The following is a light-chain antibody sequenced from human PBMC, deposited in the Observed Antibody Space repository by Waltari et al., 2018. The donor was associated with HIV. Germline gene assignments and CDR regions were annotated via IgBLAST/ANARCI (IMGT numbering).Light chain of an antibody. V-gene: IGLV2-23*02. J-gene: IGLJ1*01. CDR3: CSCPRSGIRYV. CDR1: SRHVWSDYL. Sequence: QSALTPPASVSGSPGQSITISCTGTSRHVWSDYLVSWYQQHPGEAPKLISYEVTKRPAGVSNRFSGSKSGNTASLTISGLQAEDEADYYCCSCPRSGIRYVFGTGTKVTVL. CDR2: EVT.